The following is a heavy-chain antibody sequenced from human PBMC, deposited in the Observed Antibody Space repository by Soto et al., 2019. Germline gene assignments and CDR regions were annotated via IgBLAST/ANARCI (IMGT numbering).Heavy chain of an antibody. CDR3: ARVTSRGYSYGLDY. CDR1: GGSISSGDYY. J-gene: IGHJ4*02. CDR2: IYYSGST. Sequence: SETLSLTCTVSGGSISSGDYYWSWIRQPPGKGLEWIGYIYYSGSTYCNPSLKSRVTISVDTSKNQFSLKLSSVTAADTAVYYCARVTSRGYSYGLDYWGQGTLVTVSS. V-gene: IGHV4-30-4*01. D-gene: IGHD5-18*01.